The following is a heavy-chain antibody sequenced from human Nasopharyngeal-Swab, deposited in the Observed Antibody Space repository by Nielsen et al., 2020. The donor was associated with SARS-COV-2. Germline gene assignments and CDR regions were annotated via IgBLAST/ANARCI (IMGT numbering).Heavy chain of an antibody. CDR2: VSYSGIT. Sequence: SETLSLTCTVSGAFISGHHWSWIRQPPGKGLEWIGHVSYSGITNYNPSLNSRVTISADSSKNQFSLELGSVTAADTAVYYCAREEYYYDSSGNYYRAFDNWGQGTLVSVSS. V-gene: IGHV4-59*11. J-gene: IGHJ4*02. CDR3: AREEYYYDSSGNYYRAFDN. D-gene: IGHD3-22*01. CDR1: GAFISGHH.